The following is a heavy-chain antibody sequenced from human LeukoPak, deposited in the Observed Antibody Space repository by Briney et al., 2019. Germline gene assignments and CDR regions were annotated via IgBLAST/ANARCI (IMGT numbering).Heavy chain of an antibody. D-gene: IGHD3-10*01. J-gene: IGHJ4*02. CDR1: GFTFSSYA. CDR2: ISGSGGST. Sequence: GGSLRLSCAASGFTFSSYAMSWVRQAPGKGLEWVSAISGSGGSTYYADSVKGRFTIPRDNSKNTLYLQMNSLRAEDTAVYYCAKDSGSNYYGSGSPDYWGQGTLVTVSS. V-gene: IGHV3-23*01. CDR3: AKDSGSNYYGSGSPDY.